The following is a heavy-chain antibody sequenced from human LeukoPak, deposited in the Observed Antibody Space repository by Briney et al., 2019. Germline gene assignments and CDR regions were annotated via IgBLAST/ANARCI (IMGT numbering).Heavy chain of an antibody. CDR2: IHTSGST. CDR3: ARTQSGSRTYYYYYMDV. D-gene: IGHD3-10*01. Sequence: TSETLSLTCSVSGGSISSGNYYWSWIRQPAGKGLEWIGHIHTSGSTNYNPSLKSRVTISVDTSKNQFSLKLSSVTAADTAVYYCARTQSGSRTYYYYYMDVWGKGTTVTVSS. J-gene: IGHJ6*03. V-gene: IGHV4-61*09. CDR1: GGSISSGNYY.